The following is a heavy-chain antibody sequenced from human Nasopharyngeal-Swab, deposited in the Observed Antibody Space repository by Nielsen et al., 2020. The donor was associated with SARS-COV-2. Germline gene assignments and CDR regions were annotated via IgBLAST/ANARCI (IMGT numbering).Heavy chain of an antibody. D-gene: IGHD6-13*01. V-gene: IGHV4-39*01. Sequence: RQAPGKGLEWIGSIYYSGSTNKNPTLKSRVTISVDPSKNQFSLKLSSVTAADTAVYYCARIIAAAGTVGYMDVWGKGTTVTVSS. J-gene: IGHJ6*03. CDR2: IYYSGST. CDR3: ARIIAAAGTVGYMDV.